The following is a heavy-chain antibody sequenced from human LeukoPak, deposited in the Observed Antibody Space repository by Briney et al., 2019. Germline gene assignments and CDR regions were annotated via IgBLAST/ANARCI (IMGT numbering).Heavy chain of an antibody. Sequence: ASVKVSCKASGYTFTSYGISWVRQAPGQGLEWMGCISAYNCNTNYAQKLQGRVTMTTDTSTSTAYMELRSLRSDDTAVYYCARSRTPRPYYDSSGYYYIWYFDLWGRGTLVTVSS. CDR3: ARSRTPRPYYDSSGYYYIWYFDL. V-gene: IGHV1-18*01. J-gene: IGHJ2*01. CDR2: ISAYNCNT. D-gene: IGHD3-22*01. CDR1: GYTFTSYG.